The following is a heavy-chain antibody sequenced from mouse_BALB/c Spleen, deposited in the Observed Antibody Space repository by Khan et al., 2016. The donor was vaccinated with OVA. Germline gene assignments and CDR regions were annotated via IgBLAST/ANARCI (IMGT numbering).Heavy chain of an antibody. J-gene: IGHJ2*01. D-gene: IGHD1-1*02. Sequence: EVQLVETGPGLVKPSQSLSLTCTVTGYSITSGYGWNWIRQFPGNKLEWMGYISYSGSTNYNPSLKSRISITRDTSKNQFFLQLNSVTTEDTATYYSARAGGIKYWGQGTTLTVSS. V-gene: IGHV3-2*02. CDR2: ISYSGST. CDR3: ARAGGIKY. CDR1: GYSITSGYG.